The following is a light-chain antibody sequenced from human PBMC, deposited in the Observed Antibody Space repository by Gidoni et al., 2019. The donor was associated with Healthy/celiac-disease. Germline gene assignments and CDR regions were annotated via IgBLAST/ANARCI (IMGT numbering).Light chain of an antibody. CDR2: DVS. V-gene: IGLV2-11*01. J-gene: IGLJ1*01. CDR3: CSYAGSYV. CDR1: SSDVGGYNY. Sequence: QSALTQTRSVSGSPGQSVTISCTGTSSDVGGYNYVSWYQQHPGKAPKLMFYDVSKRPSGVPDRFSGSKSGNTASLTISGLQAEDEADYYCCSYAGSYVFGTGTKVTVL.